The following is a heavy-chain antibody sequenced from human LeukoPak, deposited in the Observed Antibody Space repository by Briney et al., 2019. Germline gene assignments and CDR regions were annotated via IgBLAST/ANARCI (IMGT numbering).Heavy chain of an antibody. CDR3: ARMVVAATSWFDP. V-gene: IGHV4-4*02. CDR2: IYHSGST. CDR1: NGSINSNNW. Sequence: SETLSLTCGVSNGSINSNNWWSWVRQPPGKGLEWVGEIYHSGSTNYNPSLKSRVSISVDNSKNQFSLKLSSVTAADTAVYYCARMVVAATSWFDPWGQGTLVTVSS. D-gene: IGHD2-15*01. J-gene: IGHJ5*02.